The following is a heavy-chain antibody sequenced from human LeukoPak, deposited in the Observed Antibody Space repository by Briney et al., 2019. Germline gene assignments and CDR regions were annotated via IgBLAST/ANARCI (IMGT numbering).Heavy chain of an antibody. CDR2: IYYSGST. Sequence: PSETLSLTCTVSGDSISSSSYYWGWIRQPPGKGLEWIGSIYYSGSTYYNPSLKSRVTISVDTSKKQFSLKVNSVTAADTAVYYCARARGKNNSGYYVSGYFDYWGQGTLVSVSS. D-gene: IGHD3-22*01. J-gene: IGHJ4*02. V-gene: IGHV4-39*01. CDR1: GDSISSSSYY. CDR3: ARARGKNNSGYYVSGYFDY.